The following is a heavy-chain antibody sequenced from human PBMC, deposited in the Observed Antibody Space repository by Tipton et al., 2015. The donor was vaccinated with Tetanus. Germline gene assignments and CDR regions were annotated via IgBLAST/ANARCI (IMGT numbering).Heavy chain of an antibody. V-gene: IGHV1-69*06. CDR1: GGSFSTYF. Sequence: QSGPEVKKPGSSVKVSCKTSGGSFSTYFTSWVRQAPGQGLEWMGGIIPIFGPPNYAQKFQGRVTITADKSTSTAYMELTNLTSEDTAVYYCARSGGGTREYYAIAYWGQGTLVAVSS. CDR3: ARSGGGTREYYAIAY. D-gene: IGHD3-3*01. J-gene: IGHJ4*02. CDR2: IIPIFGPP.